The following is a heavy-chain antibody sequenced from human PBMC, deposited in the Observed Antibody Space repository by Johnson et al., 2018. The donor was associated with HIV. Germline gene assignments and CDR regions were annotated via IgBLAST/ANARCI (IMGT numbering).Heavy chain of an antibody. CDR3: AKDGMLLRAFDI. J-gene: IGHJ3*02. D-gene: IGHD2-15*01. Sequence: QVQLVESGGGVVRPGGSLRLSCAASGFTFSSYAMHWVRQAPGKGLEWVALISYDGSITYYADSVKGRLTISRDNSKNTLYLQMNTLRAEDTAVYFCAKDGMLLRAFDIWGQGTMVTVSS. CDR1: GFTFSSYA. CDR2: ISYDGSIT. V-gene: IGHV3-30-3*01.